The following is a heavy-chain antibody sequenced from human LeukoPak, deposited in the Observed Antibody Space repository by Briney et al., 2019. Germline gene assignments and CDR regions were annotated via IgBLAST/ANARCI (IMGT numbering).Heavy chain of an antibody. CDR2: ISYDGSNK. J-gene: IGHJ6*03. D-gene: IGHD3-3*01. CDR3: ARDPLRPDYYYMDV. CDR1: GFTFSSYA. V-gene: IGHV3-30*04. Sequence: GRSLRLSCAASGFTFSSYAMHWVRQAPGKGLEWVAVISYDGSNKYYADSVKGRFTNSRDNSKNTLYLQMNSLRAEDTAVYYCARDPLRPDYYYMDVWGKGTTVTVSS.